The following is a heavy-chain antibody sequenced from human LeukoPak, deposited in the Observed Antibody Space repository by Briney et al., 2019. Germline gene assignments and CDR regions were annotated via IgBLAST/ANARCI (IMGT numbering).Heavy chain of an antibody. CDR2: IYSGGST. D-gene: IGHD5-24*01. V-gene: IGHV4-39*07. CDR1: GGSISSNNFY. CDR3: ARGRWPPLPTY. Sequence: SETLSLTCTVSGGSISSNNFYGGLIRQPPGKGLEWIGSIYSGGSTYYNPSLKSRVTISVDTSKNQFSLKLSSVTAADTAVYYCARGRWPPLPTYWGQGTLVTVSS. J-gene: IGHJ4*02.